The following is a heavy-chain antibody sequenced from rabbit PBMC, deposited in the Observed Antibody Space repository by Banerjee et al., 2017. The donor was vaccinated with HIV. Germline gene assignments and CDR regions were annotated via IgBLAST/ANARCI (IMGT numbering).Heavy chain of an antibody. V-gene: IGHV1S40*01. Sequence: QSLEESGGDLVKPGASLTLTCTASGFDFSGNAMCWVRQAPGKGLEWIACINTNSGNTVYASWAKGRFTISRTSSTTVTLQMTSLTAADTATYFCARGSTYYYYFALWGPGTLVTVS. D-gene: IGHD8-1*01. J-gene: IGHJ4*01. CDR1: GFDFSGNA. CDR2: INTNSGNT. CDR3: ARGSTYYYYFAL.